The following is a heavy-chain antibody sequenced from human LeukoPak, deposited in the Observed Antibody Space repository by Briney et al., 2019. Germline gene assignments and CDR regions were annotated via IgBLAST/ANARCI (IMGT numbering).Heavy chain of an antibody. CDR2: ISASGGDT. D-gene: IGHD6-13*01. V-gene: IGHV3-23*01. Sequence: PGGSLRLSCVVSGLTFSSCSMSWVRQAPGKGLDWVSGISASGGDTWYPDSVKGRFTISRDNSKNTLSLQMSSLRVEDTAMYYCAKDAAGPEYWGQGTLVTVSS. CDR1: GLTFSSCS. CDR3: AKDAAGPEY. J-gene: IGHJ4*02.